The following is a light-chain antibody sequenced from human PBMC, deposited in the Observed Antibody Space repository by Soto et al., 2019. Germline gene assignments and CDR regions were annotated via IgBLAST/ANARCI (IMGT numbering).Light chain of an antibody. CDR2: GAS. J-gene: IGKJ5*01. CDR1: QSISSH. V-gene: IGKV3D-15*01. CDR3: QQYHEWPIT. Sequence: EIVRTQPADTLSVSPGDRATLSCRASQSISSHLAGYQQKPGRAPRLLIYGASTRATGPPHRFSGSGSATEFTLTISSLQSEDVAVYYCQQYHEWPITFGQGTRLEIK.